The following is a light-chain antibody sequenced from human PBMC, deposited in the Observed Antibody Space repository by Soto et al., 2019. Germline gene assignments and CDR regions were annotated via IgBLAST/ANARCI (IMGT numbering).Light chain of an antibody. V-gene: IGLV2-14*01. CDR2: EVS. J-gene: IGLJ2*01. Sequence: QSVLTQPASVSGSPGQSITISCTGTSSDVGTYNYVSWYQQHPGKAPKLMIYEVSNRPSGVSNRFSGSKSGNTASLTISGLQAEDEADYYCNSYTSSSTVVFGGGTKVTVL. CDR3: NSYTSSSTVV. CDR1: SSDVGTYNY.